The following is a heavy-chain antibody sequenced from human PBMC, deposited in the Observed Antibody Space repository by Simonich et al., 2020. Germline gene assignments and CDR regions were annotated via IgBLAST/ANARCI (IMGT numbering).Heavy chain of an antibody. CDR2: IYYSGST. CDR3: ARLPDY. J-gene: IGHJ4*02. CDR1: GGSISSYY. V-gene: IGHV4-59*08. Sequence: QVQLQESGTGLVKPSETLSLTCTVSGGSISSYYWSWIRQPPGKGLEWIGYIYYSGSTNYNPSLKSRVTISVDTSKNQFSLKLSSVTAADTAVYYCARLPDYWGQGTLVTVSS.